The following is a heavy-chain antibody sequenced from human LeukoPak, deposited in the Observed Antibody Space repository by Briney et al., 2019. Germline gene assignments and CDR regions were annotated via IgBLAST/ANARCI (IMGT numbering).Heavy chain of an antibody. CDR2: IFHSGST. V-gene: IGHV4-59*08. CDR1: GGSISTYY. Sequence: SETLSLTCTVSGGSISTYYWSWIRQAPGKGLEWIGYIFHSGSTDYNPSLSSRVTISMVTSRNQFSLRLNSVTAADTAIYYCARTLYGGNRMDVWGRGATVPVSS. J-gene: IGHJ6*03. CDR3: ARTLYGGNRMDV. D-gene: IGHD4-23*01.